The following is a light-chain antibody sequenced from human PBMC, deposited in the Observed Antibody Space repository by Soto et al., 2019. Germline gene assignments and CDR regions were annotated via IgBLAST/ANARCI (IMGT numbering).Light chain of an antibody. V-gene: IGLV7-46*01. CDR1: TGAVTSGHY. CDR3: LLFYTDIRV. CDR2: DTT. Sequence: QAVVTQEPSLTVSPGGTVTLTCGSSTGAVTSGHYPYWFQQKPGQAPRTLIYDTTNKHSWTPARFSGSLLGGKAALTISGAQPEDEADYYCLLFYTDIRVFGGGTKLTVL. J-gene: IGLJ2*01.